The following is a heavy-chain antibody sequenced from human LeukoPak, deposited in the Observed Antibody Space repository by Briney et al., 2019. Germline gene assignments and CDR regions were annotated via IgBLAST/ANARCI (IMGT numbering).Heavy chain of an antibody. CDR2: IYYSGST. J-gene: IGHJ4*02. Sequence: SETLSLTCTVSGGSISSSSYYWGWIRQPPGKGLEWIGSIYYSGSTYYNPSLKSRVTISVDTSKNQFSLKLSSVTAADTAVYYCARREVAVAAAGDYFDYWGLGTLVTVSS. V-gene: IGHV4-39*01. D-gene: IGHD6-19*01. CDR1: GGSISSSSYY. CDR3: ARREVAVAAAGDYFDY.